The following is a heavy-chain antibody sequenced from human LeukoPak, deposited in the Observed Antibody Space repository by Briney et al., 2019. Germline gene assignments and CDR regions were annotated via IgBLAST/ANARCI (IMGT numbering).Heavy chain of an antibody. CDR2: ISFDGSQK. Sequence: GGSLRLSCAASGFTFSNYGMHWVRQAPGKGLEWVALISFDGSQKYYADSVKGRFTISRDNSKNTLYLQMNSLRAEDTAVYYCARDGVVVAATLPSSWGQGTLVTVSS. V-gene: IGHV3-30*02. J-gene: IGHJ5*02. CDR3: ARDGVVVAATLPSS. D-gene: IGHD2-15*01. CDR1: GFTFSNYG.